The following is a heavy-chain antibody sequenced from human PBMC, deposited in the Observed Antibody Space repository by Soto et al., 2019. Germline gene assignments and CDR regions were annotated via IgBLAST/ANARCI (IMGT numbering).Heavy chain of an antibody. Sequence: SETLSLTCTVSGGSISGYYWSWIRQPPGKGLEYIGYIYYSGSTNYNPSLESRVTISVDTSKNQFSLNLSSVTAADSAVYYCAGQPTAGSFYDLGSYYYYYGMDVWGQGTTVTVSS. D-gene: IGHD3-16*01. CDR3: AGQPTAGSFYDLGSYYYYYGMDV. J-gene: IGHJ6*02. CDR1: GGSISGYY. V-gene: IGHV4-59*08. CDR2: IYYSGST.